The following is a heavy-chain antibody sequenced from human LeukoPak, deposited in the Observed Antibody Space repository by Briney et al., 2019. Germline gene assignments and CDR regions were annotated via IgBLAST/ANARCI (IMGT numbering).Heavy chain of an antibody. CDR2: IWYDGSNK. CDR1: GFTFSSYG. J-gene: IGHJ4*02. V-gene: IGHV3-33*06. D-gene: IGHD5-12*01. Sequence: GGSLRLSCAASGFTFSSYGMHWVRQAPGKGLEWVGVIWYDGSNKYYADSVKGRFTISRDNSKNTLYLQMNSLRAEDTAVYYCAKDQGYSAYFDYLGQGTLVTVSS. CDR3: AKDQGYSAYFDY.